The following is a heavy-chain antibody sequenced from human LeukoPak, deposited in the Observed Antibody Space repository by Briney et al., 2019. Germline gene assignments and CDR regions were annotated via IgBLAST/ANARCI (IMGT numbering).Heavy chain of an antibody. V-gene: IGHV3-30*04. CDR2: ISYDGSNK. CDR3: ARGVNRRYDILTGTFDY. Sequence: PGESLRLSCAASGFTFSSYAMHWVRQAPGKGLEWVAVISYDGSNKYYADSVKGRFTISRDNSKNTLYLQMNSLRAEDTAVYYCARGVNRRYDILTGTFDYWGQGTLVTVSS. CDR1: GFTFSSYA. J-gene: IGHJ4*02. D-gene: IGHD3-9*01.